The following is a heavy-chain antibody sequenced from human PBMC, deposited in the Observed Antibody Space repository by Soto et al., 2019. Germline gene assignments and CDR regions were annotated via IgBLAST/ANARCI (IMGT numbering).Heavy chain of an antibody. CDR3: ASERLHTEHFHN. V-gene: IGHV1-69*04. CDR1: EGTFSSNG. J-gene: IGHJ1*01. CDR2: ILPILFIT. Sequence: QVQLVQSGAEVKKPGSSVKVSCQASEGTFSSNGISWVRQAPGQGLEWMGRILPILFITNYAQKFQGRVTITADEFTSTAYMELSGLRSEDTAVYYCASERLHTEHFHNWGQGTLVTVSS.